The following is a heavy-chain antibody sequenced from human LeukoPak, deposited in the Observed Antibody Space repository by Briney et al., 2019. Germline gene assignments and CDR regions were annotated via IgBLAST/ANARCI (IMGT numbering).Heavy chain of an antibody. V-gene: IGHV3-23*01. CDR2: ISGSGGST. Sequence: GGSLRLSCAASGFTVSSNYMNWVRQAPGKGLEWVSGISGSGGSTYYADSVKGRFTFSRDNPKNTLYLQMNSLRAEDTAVYYCAKAGGYYPYYLDCWGQGTLVTVSS. J-gene: IGHJ4*02. D-gene: IGHD3-22*01. CDR3: AKAGGYYPYYLDC. CDR1: GFTVSSNY.